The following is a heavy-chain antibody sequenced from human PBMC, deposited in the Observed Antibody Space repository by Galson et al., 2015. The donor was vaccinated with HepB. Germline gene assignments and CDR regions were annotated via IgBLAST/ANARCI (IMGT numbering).Heavy chain of an antibody. CDR1: GYDFNKYG. CDR3: ARDSRLELQLNNYYSYGMDV. D-gene: IGHD1-7*01. J-gene: IGHJ6*02. V-gene: IGHV1-18*01. Sequence: SVKVSCKASGYDFNKYGLSWVRQAPGQGLEWMGWVSGYDGSANYAPKFQGRVTMTTEASTATAFMEMRSLRSDDTAVYYCARDSRLELQLNNYYSYGMDVWGQGTAVVVS. CDR2: VSGYDGSA.